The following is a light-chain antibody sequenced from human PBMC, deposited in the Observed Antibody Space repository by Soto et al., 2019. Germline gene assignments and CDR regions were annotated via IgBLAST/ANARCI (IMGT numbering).Light chain of an antibody. J-gene: IGKJ2*01. CDR3: QHYDGSPRT. CDR2: GAS. Sequence: EIVLTQSPGTLSLSPGERATLSCRASQSVSSSYLAWYQQKPGQAPRLLIYGASSRATGIPDRFSGSGSGTDFTLTISGLEPEDSAVYYCQHYDGSPRTFGQGTKLEIK. CDR1: QSVSSSY. V-gene: IGKV3-20*01.